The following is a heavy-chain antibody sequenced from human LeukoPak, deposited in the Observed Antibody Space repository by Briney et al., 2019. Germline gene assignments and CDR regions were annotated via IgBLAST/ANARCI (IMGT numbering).Heavy chain of an antibody. CDR3: ARHVLRYFDWLLFRLHYYGMDV. CDR1: GYTFTSYA. Sequence: ASVKVSCKASGYTFTSYAMNWVRQAPGQGPEWMGWINTNTGNPTYAQGFTGRFVFSLDTSVSTAYLQISSLKAEDTAVYYCARHVLRYFDWLLFRLHYYGMDVWGQGTTVTVSS. CDR2: INTNTGNP. D-gene: IGHD3-9*01. V-gene: IGHV7-4-1*02. J-gene: IGHJ6*02.